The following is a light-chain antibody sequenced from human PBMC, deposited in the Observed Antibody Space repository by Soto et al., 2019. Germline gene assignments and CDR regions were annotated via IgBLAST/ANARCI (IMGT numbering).Light chain of an antibody. Sequence: AIRMTQSPSSLSASTGDRVTITCRASQGISSYLAWYQQKPGKAPKLLIYAASTLQSGVPSRFSGSGSGTDFTLTISCLQSGDFASYYWQQYYSYPWTFGQGTMGEIK. CDR2: AAS. J-gene: IGKJ1*01. V-gene: IGKV1-8*01. CDR1: QGISSY. CDR3: QQYYSYPWT.